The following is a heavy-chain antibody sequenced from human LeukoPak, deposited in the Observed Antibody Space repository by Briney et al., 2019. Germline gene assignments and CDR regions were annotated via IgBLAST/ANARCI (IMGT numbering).Heavy chain of an antibody. CDR1: GYTFTSYG. J-gene: IGHJ4*02. CDR2: ISAYNGNT. D-gene: IGHD3-3*01. Sequence: ASVKVSCKASGYTFTSYGISWVRQAPGQGLEWMGWISAYNGNTNYAQKLQGRVTMTTDTATSTAYMELRSLRSDDTDVYYCARVPSNPNYDFWSGYYFDYWGQGTLVTVSS. CDR3: ARVPSNPNYDFWSGYYFDY. V-gene: IGHV1-18*01.